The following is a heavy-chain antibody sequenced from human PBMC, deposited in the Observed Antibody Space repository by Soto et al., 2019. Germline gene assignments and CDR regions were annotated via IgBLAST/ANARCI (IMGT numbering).Heavy chain of an antibody. CDR2: IKQDGSEK. D-gene: IGHD6-19*01. J-gene: IGHJ4*02. CDR1: GFTFSSYW. CDR3: ARTGGPYSSGWIVYFDY. Sequence: GGSLRLSCAASGFTFSSYWMSWVRQAPGKGLERVANIKQDGSEKYYVDSVKGRFTISRDNAKNSLFLQMNSLRAEDTVVYYCARTGGPYSSGWIVYFDYWGQGTLVTVSS. V-gene: IGHV3-7*01.